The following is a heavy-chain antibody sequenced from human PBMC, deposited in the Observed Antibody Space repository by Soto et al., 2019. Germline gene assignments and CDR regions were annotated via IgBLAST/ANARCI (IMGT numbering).Heavy chain of an antibody. V-gene: IGHV5-51*01. D-gene: IGHD3-10*01. CDR3: AREGRTPGAFDI. J-gene: IGHJ3*02. CDR2: IYPGDSDT. CDR1: GYSFTTYW. Sequence: GESLKISCKGAGYSFTTYWIAWVRQMPGKGLEWMGLIYPGDSDTRYNPSFQGQVTISVDTSKNQFSLKLSSVTAADTAVYYCAREGRTPGAFDIWGQGTMVTVSS.